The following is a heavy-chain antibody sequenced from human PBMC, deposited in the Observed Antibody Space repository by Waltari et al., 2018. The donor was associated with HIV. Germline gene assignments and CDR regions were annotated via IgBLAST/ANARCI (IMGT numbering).Heavy chain of an antibody. Sequence: QVQLVESGGGVVQPGRSLRLSCAASGFTFSSYGMHWVRQAPGKGLEWVAVIWYYGSNKYYADSVKGRFTISRDNSKNTLYLQMNSLRAEDTAVYYCARDSEMATILDYWGQGTLVTVSS. CDR1: GFTFSSYG. V-gene: IGHV3-33*01. CDR2: IWYYGSNK. J-gene: IGHJ4*02. CDR3: ARDSEMATILDY. D-gene: IGHD5-12*01.